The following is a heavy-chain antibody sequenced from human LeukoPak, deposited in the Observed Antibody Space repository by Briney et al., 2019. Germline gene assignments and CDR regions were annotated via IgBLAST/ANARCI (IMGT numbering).Heavy chain of an antibody. Sequence: PSETLSLTCIVSGGSMSSNYWSWIRQPPGKGLEWIGYIHYSGSTKYNPSLNSRVTISVDTSKNQFSLKLTSVTAAGTAIYYCARRPYGGFDYWGQGTLVPVSS. J-gene: IGHJ4*02. CDR1: GGSMSSNY. CDR3: ARRPYGGFDY. V-gene: IGHV4-59*08. D-gene: IGHD4-23*01. CDR2: IHYSGST.